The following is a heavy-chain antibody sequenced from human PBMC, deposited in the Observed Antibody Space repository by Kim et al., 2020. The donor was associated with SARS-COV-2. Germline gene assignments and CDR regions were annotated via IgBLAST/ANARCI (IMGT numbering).Heavy chain of an antibody. Sequence: ASVKVSCKASGYTFTSYGISWVRQAPGQGLEWMGWISANNGNTNYAQKLQGRVTMTTNTSTSTAYMELRSLRSDDTAVYYCARDLFGGGRYCGGDCYSYDYWGQGNLVSVSS. D-gene: IGHD2-21*02. CDR2: ISANNGNT. J-gene: IGHJ4*02. CDR3: ARDLFGGGRYCGGDCYSYDY. V-gene: IGHV1-18*01. CDR1: GYTFTSYG.